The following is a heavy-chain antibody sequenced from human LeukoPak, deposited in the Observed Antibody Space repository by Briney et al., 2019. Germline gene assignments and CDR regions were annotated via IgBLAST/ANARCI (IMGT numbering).Heavy chain of an antibody. V-gene: IGHV1-69*13. J-gene: IGHJ4*02. CDR3: ARQSLDGGSRYDY. CDR2: IIPIFGTA. D-gene: IGHD2-15*01. Sequence: ASVKVSCKASGGTFSSYAISWVRQAPGQGLEWMGGIIPIFGTANYAQKFQGRVTITADESTSTAYMELSSLRSEDTAVYYCARQSLDGGSRYDYWGQGTPVTISS. CDR1: GGTFSSYA.